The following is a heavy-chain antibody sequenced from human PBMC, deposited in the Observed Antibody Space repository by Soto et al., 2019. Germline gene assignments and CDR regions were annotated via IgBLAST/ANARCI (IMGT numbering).Heavy chain of an antibody. CDR1: GGTFSSYA. V-gene: IGHV1-69*13. D-gene: IGHD3-22*01. Sequence: SVKVSCKASGGTFSSYAISWVRQAPGQGLEWMGGIIPIFGTANYAQKFQGRVTITADESKSTAYMELSSLRSEDTAVYYCARPSYYYDSSGYSLRAFDIWGQGTMVTVAS. CDR2: IIPIFGTA. CDR3: ARPSYYYDSSGYSLRAFDI. J-gene: IGHJ3*02.